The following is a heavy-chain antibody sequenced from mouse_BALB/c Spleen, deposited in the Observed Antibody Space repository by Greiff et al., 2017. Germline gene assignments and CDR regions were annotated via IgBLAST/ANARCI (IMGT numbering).Heavy chain of an antibody. J-gene: IGHJ3*01. D-gene: IGHD1-1*01. CDR1: GYSITSDYA. V-gene: IGHV3-2*02. Sequence: EVQLQESGPGLVKPSQSLSFTCTVTGYSITSDYAWNWIRQFPGNQLEWMGYISYSGSTSYNPSLKSRISITRDTSKNQFFLQLNSVTTEDTATYYYARQRYYGCSSTYGNWFAYWGEGTLVTVSA. CDR3: ARQRYYGCSSTYGNWFAY. CDR2: ISYSGST.